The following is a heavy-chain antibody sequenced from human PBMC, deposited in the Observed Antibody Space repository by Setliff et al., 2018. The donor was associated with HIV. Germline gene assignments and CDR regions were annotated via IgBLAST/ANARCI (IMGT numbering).Heavy chain of an antibody. CDR3: AREWGITVTLDY. CDR2: INAGNGDT. J-gene: IGHJ4*02. V-gene: IGHV1-3*01. Sequence: ASVKVSCKASGSTFSSYAFHWVRQAPGQRPEWVGWINAGNGDTEYSQKFQGRVTMTRDTSTSTAYMELRSLRSDDTAVYYCAREWGITVTLDYWGQGTLVTVSS. CDR1: GSTFSSYA. D-gene: IGHD4-17*01.